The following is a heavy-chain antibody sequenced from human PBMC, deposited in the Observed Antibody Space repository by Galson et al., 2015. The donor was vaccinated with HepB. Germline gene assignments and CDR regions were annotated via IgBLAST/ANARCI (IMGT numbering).Heavy chain of an antibody. V-gene: IGHV3-30*03. Sequence: SLRLSCAASGFTFSRHGMSWVRQAPGKGLEWVAKISYDVKNVYYAESLRGRSAISRDNSKNTLYLEMNSLRVEDTAVYYCAADATTIVTAFDYWGQGTLVTVSS. CDR2: ISYDVKNV. D-gene: IGHD2/OR15-2a*01. CDR1: GFTFSRHG. J-gene: IGHJ4*02. CDR3: AADATTIVTAFDY.